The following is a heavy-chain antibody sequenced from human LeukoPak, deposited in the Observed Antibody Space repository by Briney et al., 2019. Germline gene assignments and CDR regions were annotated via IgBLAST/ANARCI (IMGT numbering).Heavy chain of an antibody. Sequence: GGSLRLYCAASGFTFSDYYMSWIRQAPGKGLEWIAYMSSSMNTIYYADAVKGRFTVSRDNANNSVHLQMSSLRAEDTAVYYCATPGVRDYYYYLDVWGTGTTVTVSS. CDR1: GFTFSDYY. CDR2: MSSSMNTI. CDR3: ATPGVRDYYYYLDV. V-gene: IGHV3-11*04. J-gene: IGHJ6*03. D-gene: IGHD2-21*01.